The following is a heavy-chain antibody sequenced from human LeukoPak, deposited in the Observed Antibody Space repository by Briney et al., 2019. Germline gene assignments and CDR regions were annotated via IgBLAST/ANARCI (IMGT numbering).Heavy chain of an antibody. CDR1: GFTSVDYG. D-gene: IGHD6-19*01. CDR3: ARDRPSSGWVFDH. V-gene: IGHV3-20*04. Sequence: GGALILSCVSSGFTSVDYGMSWVRQGPGKGLEWVSGIYWNGGSTGYADSAKGRFTISRDNAKNSLYLQMNSLRAEDTALYYCARDRPSSGWVFDHWGQGTLVSVSS. CDR2: IYWNGGST. J-gene: IGHJ4*01.